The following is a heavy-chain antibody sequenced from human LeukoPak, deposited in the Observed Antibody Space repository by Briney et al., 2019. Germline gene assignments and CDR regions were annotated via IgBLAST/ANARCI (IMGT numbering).Heavy chain of an antibody. Sequence: SETLSLTCTVSGGSISSSSYYWGWIRQPPGKGLEWIGNIFHSGSTYYNPSLKSRVTISVDTSKNQFSLKLNSVTAADTAVYYCARGGYYGSGNDFRFDPWGQGTLVTVSS. J-gene: IGHJ5*02. CDR1: GGSISSSSYY. D-gene: IGHD3-10*01. V-gene: IGHV4-39*07. CDR2: IFHSGST. CDR3: ARGGYYGSGNDFRFDP.